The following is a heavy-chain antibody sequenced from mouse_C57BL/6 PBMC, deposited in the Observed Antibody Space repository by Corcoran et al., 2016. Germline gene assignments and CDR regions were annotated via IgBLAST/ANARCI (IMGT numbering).Heavy chain of an antibody. V-gene: IGHV1-26*01. CDR2: INPNNGGT. Sequence: EVQLQQTGPELVKHGASVKRSCRASGYRFTKCYMKWVKQRHGKRLEWIGDINPNNGGTSYNQKFKVKATLTVDKSSSTAYMELRSLTSEDSAVYYCARFLGLDYWGQGTTLTVSS. D-gene: IGHD4-1*01. CDR1: GYRFTKCY. J-gene: IGHJ2*01. CDR3: ARFLGLDY.